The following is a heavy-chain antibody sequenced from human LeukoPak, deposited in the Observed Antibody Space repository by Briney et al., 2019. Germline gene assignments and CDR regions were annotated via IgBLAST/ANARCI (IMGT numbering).Heavy chain of an antibody. CDR1: GASFSSSTYY. V-gene: IGHV4-39*07. D-gene: IGHD3-10*01. J-gene: IGHJ3*02. Sequence: SETLSLTCTVSGASFSSSTYYWGWIRQPPGKGLEWIGEINHSGSTNYNPSLKSRVTISVDTSKNQFSLKLSSVTAADTAVYYCARGTMVRGVRFFSAFDIWGQGTMVTVSS. CDR3: ARGTMVRGVRFFSAFDI. CDR2: INHSGST.